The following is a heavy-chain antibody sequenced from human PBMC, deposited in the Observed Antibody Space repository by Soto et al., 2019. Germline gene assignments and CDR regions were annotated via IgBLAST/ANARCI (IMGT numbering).Heavy chain of an antibody. Sequence: EVQLVDSGGGLVQPGGSLRLSCAASEFTFRSYWMHWVRQSPGKGLVWVSRISGDGSSTNYADSVKGRFTISRDNAKNTVYLKIDGLRAEDTVVYYWARSLRGTYGVFDLWGQGTMVPFSS. CDR2: ISGDGSST. J-gene: IGHJ3*01. V-gene: IGHV3-74*01. CDR1: EFTFRSYW. D-gene: IGHD1-7*01. CDR3: ARSLRGTYGVFDL.